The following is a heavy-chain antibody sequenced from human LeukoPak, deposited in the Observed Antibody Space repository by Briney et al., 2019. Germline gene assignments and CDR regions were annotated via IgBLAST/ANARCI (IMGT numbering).Heavy chain of an antibody. J-gene: IGHJ6*02. Sequence: PGGSLRLSCAASGFTLDDYAMHWVRHAPGKGLEWVSLISGDGGSTYYADSVKGRFTISRDNSKNSLYLQMNSLRTEDTALYYCAKGKETIGAYGMDVWGQGTTVTVSS. D-gene: IGHD5-24*01. V-gene: IGHV3-43*02. CDR2: ISGDGGST. CDR1: GFTLDDYA. CDR3: AKGKETIGAYGMDV.